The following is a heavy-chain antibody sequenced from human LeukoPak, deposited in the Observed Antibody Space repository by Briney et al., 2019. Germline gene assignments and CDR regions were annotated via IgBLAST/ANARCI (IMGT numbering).Heavy chain of an antibody. CDR2: INHSGST. CDR3: ARAPGGGRILFAFDI. J-gene: IGHJ3*02. CDR1: GGSFSGYY. V-gene: IGHV4-34*09. D-gene: IGHD3-16*01. Sequence: SETLSLTCAVYGGSFSGYYWSWIRQPPGKGLEWIGEINHSGSTNYNPSLKSRVTISVDTSKNQFSLKLSSVTAADTAVYYCARAPGGGRILFAFDIWGQGTMVTVSS.